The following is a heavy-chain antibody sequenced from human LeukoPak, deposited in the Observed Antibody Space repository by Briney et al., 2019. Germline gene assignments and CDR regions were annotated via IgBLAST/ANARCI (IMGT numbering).Heavy chain of an antibody. J-gene: IGHJ5*02. CDR1: GYTFTGYY. D-gene: IGHD3-3*01. CDR2: INPNSDGT. Sequence: ASVKVSCKASGYTFTGYYMHWVRQAPGQGLEWMGWINPNSDGTNYAQKFQGRVTMTRDTSISTAYMELSRLRSDDTAVYYCARGKIGVQIFGVVIRYNWFDPWGQGTLVTVSS. CDR3: ARGKIGVQIFGVVIRYNWFDP. V-gene: IGHV1-2*02.